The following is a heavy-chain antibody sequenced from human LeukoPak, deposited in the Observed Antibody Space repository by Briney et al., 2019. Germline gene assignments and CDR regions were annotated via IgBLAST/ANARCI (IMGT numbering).Heavy chain of an antibody. CDR3: AREQVAGGGYYYYYMDV. D-gene: IGHD5-12*01. J-gene: IGHJ6*03. CDR1: GYTFTGYY. Sequence: ASVTVSFKASGYTFTGYYMHWVRQAPGQGREWMGWINPNSGGTNYAQKFQGRVTMTRDTSISTAYMELSRLRSDDTAVYYCAREQVAGGGYYYYYMDVWGKGTTVTISS. V-gene: IGHV1-2*02. CDR2: INPNSGGT.